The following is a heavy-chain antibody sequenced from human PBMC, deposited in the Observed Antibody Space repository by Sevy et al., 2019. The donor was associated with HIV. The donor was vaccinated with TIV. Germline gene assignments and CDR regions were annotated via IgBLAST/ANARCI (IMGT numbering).Heavy chain of an antibody. CDR2: IIPIFGTA. CDR1: GGTFSSYA. CDR3: ARSVDIVATIPFDY. V-gene: IGHV1-69*13. J-gene: IGHJ4*02. Sequence: ASVKVSCKASGGTFSSYAISWVRQAPGQGLEWMGGIIPIFGTANYAQKFQGRVTITADESTSTAYMELSSLRSEDTAVYYCARSVDIVATIPFDYWGQGTLVTVYS. D-gene: IGHD5-12*01.